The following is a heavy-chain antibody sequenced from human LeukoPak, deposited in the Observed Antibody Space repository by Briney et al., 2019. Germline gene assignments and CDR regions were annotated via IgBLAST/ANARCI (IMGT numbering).Heavy chain of an antibody. J-gene: IGHJ5*02. D-gene: IGHD1-26*01. CDR3: ARGGGSYPRSNWFDP. CDR2: MSPNSGNT. CDR1: GYTFTSYD. V-gene: IGHV1-8*01. Sequence: GASVKVSCKASGYTFTSYDINWVRQATGHGLEWMGWMSPNSGNTGYAQKFQGRVTMTRNTSITTAYMELSSLRSEDTAVYYCARGGGSYPRSNWFDPWGQGTLVTVSS.